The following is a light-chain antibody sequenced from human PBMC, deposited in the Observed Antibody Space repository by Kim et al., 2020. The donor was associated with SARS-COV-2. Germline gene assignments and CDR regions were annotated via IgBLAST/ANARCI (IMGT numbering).Light chain of an antibody. J-gene: IGLJ3*02. CDR1: SSDIGSYNR. CDR2: DVN. Sequence: GQSGTISCTGTSSDIGSYNRVSWYQQPPGTAPKLMIYDVNNRPSGVPDRFSGSKSGNTASLTISGLQAEDEADYYCSSYTSSSTWVFGGGTQLTVL. CDR3: SSYTSSSTWV. V-gene: IGLV2-18*02.